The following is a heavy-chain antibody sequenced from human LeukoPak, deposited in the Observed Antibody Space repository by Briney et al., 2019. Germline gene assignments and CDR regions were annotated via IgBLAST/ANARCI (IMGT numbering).Heavy chain of an antibody. CDR3: ERDKVGATNWLDP. CDR1: GGSISSGEYY. Sequence: SETLSLTCAVSGGSISSGEYYWSWIRQPPGKGLEWIGYIYYSVSTYYNPSLKSRLTISVDTSNSQFSLRLTSVTAADTAVYYCERDKVGATNWLDPWGQGTLVTVSS. D-gene: IGHD1-26*01. CDR2: IYYSVST. J-gene: IGHJ5*02. V-gene: IGHV4-30-4*01.